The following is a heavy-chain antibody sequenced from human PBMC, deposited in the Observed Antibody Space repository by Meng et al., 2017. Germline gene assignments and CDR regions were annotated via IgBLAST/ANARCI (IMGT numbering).Heavy chain of an antibody. V-gene: IGHV3-74*01. D-gene: IGHD4-17*01. J-gene: IGHJ3*02. CDR2: INSDGSST. CDR1: GFTFSSYF. CDR3: ARSPHDVDYGDADAFDI. Sequence: GESLKISCAASGFTFSSYFMHWVRQAPGKGLVWVSRINSDGSSTSYADSVKGRFTISRDNAKNTLYLQMNSLRAEDTAVYYCARSPHDVDYGDADAFDIWGQGTMVTVSS.